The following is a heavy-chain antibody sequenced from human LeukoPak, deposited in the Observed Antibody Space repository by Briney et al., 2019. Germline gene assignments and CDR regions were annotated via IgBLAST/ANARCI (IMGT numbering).Heavy chain of an antibody. CDR3: AKTEGSGWYGVY. J-gene: IGHJ4*02. V-gene: IGHV3-NL1*01. CDR2: IYSGGST. D-gene: IGHD6-19*01. Sequence: PGGSLRLSCAAPGFTFSSYGMHWVRQAPGKGLEWVSLIYSGGSTYYADSVKGRFTISRDNSKNTLYLQMNSLRAEDTAVYYCAKTEGSGWYGVYWGQGTLVTVSS. CDR1: GFTFSSYG.